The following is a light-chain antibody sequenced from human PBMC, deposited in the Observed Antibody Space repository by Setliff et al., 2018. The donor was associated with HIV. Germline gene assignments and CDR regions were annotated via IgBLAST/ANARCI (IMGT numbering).Light chain of an antibody. V-gene: IGLV1-44*01. CDR1: RSNIGTNT. CDR3: AAWDDSLSEPFYV. CDR2: SNN. Sequence: KRVTISCSGSRSNIGTNTVNWYQQLPGTAPKLLIFSNNQRPSGVPDRFSGSKSGTSASLAISGLQSEDEADYYCAAWDDSLSEPFYVFGTGTKV. J-gene: IGLJ1*01.